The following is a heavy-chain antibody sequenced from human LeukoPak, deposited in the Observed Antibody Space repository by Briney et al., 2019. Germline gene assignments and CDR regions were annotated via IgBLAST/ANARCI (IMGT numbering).Heavy chain of an antibody. D-gene: IGHD3-22*01. V-gene: IGHV3-48*03. CDR1: GFTFSSYQ. Sequence: GGSLRLSCAASGFTFSSYQMNWVRQAPGKGLEWVSYISSSGSTIYYADSVKGRFTISRDSARNSLYLQMNSLRAEDTAVYYCARSDTSGYYHIPIDYWGQGTLVTVSS. J-gene: IGHJ4*02. CDR2: ISSSGSTI. CDR3: ARSDTSGYYHIPIDY.